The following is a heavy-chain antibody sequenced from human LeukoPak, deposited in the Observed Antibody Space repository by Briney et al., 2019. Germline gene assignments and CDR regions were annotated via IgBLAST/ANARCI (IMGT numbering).Heavy chain of an antibody. CDR2: ISSSSSYI. CDR1: GFTFSSYS. CDR3: AKDDSYGDNSNFDY. D-gene: IGHD4-23*01. V-gene: IGHV3-21*04. J-gene: IGHJ4*02. Sequence: PGGSLRLSCAASGFTFSSYSMNWVRQAPGKGLEWVSSISSSSSYIYYADSVKGRFTISRDNAKNSLYLQMNSLRAEDTALYYCAKDDSYGDNSNFDYWGQGTLVTVSS.